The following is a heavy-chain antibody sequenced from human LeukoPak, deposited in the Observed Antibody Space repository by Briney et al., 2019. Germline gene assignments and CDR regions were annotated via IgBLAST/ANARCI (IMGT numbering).Heavy chain of an antibody. Sequence: ASVKVSCKACAYTFTSYGISWVRQAPGQGLEWMGWISAYNGNTNYAQKLQGRVTMTTDTSTSTAYMELRSLRSDDTAVYYCARAGQGGVHGYFDYWGQGTLVTVSS. CDR3: ARAGQGGVHGYFDY. CDR1: AYTFTSYG. J-gene: IGHJ4*02. V-gene: IGHV1-18*01. D-gene: IGHD3-16*01. CDR2: ISAYNGNT.